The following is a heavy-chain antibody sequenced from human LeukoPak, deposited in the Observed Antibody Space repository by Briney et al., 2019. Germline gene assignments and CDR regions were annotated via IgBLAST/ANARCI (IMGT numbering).Heavy chain of an antibody. D-gene: IGHD6-13*01. J-gene: IGHJ6*02. V-gene: IGHV4-59*01. CDR2: IYYSGST. CDR3: ARDLYGSNWYYYGMDV. CDR1: GXSINSYY. Sequence: SETLSLTCTVSGXSINSYYWSWIRQPPGKGLEWIGYIYYSGSTNYNPSLKSRVTISVDTSKNQFSLRLSSVTAADTAVYYCARDLYGSNWYYYGMDVWGQGTTVTVSS.